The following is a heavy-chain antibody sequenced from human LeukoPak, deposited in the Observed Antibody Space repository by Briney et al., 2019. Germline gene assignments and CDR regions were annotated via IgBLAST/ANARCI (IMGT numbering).Heavy chain of an antibody. J-gene: IGHJ4*02. CDR3: ARDSHPVRGVLPYYFDN. CDR1: GFTFINYN. D-gene: IGHD3-10*01. Sequence: PGGSLRLSCAASGFTFINYNINWVRQAPGKGLEGGSYISSSSSITYYADSVRVRFTISRDNAKNSLYLQVTRMRDEDTAVYYCARDSHPVRGVLPYYFDNWGQGTLVTVSS. CDR2: ISSSSSIT. V-gene: IGHV3-48*02.